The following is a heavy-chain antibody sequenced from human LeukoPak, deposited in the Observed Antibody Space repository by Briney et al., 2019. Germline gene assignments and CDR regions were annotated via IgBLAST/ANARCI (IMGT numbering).Heavy chain of an antibody. CDR3: ATSYYYDSSDYYRIDY. CDR2: INPSSGGT. CDR1: GYTFTGYY. V-gene: IGHV1-2*02. Sequence: ASVKVSCKASGYTFTGYYMHWVRQAPGQGLEWMGWINPSSGGTNYAQKFQGRVTMTEDTSTDTAYMELSSLRSEDTAVYYCATSYYYDSSDYYRIDYWGQGTLVTVSS. D-gene: IGHD3-22*01. J-gene: IGHJ4*02.